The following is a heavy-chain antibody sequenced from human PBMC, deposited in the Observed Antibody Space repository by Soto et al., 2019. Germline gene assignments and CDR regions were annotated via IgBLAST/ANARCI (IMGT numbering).Heavy chain of an antibody. Sequence: GEALKISCKGSGYSFTSYWIGWVRQMPGKGLEWMGIIYPGDSDTRYSPSFQGQVTISADKSISTAYLQWSSLKASDTAMYYCARSIVGATTGLLYFDYWGQGTLVPVSS. CDR2: IYPGDSDT. D-gene: IGHD1-26*01. CDR3: ARSIVGATTGLLYFDY. J-gene: IGHJ4*02. V-gene: IGHV5-51*01. CDR1: GYSFTSYW.